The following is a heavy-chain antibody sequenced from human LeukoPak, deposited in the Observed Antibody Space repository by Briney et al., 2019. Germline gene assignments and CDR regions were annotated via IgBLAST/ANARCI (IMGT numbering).Heavy chain of an antibody. CDR3: ARHNHYYGSATEYNWFDP. D-gene: IGHD3-10*01. CDR2: IYHSGST. Sequence: SETLSLTCTVSGYSISSGYYWGWIRQPPGKGLEWIGSIYHSGSTYYNPSLKSRVTISVDTSKNQFSLKLSSVTAADTAVYYCARHNHYYGSATEYNWFDPWGQGTLVTVSS. CDR1: GYSISSGYY. V-gene: IGHV4-38-2*02. J-gene: IGHJ5*02.